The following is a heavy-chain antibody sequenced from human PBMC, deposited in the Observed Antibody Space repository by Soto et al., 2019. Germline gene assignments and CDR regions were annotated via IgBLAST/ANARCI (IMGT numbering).Heavy chain of an antibody. CDR3: ASGGWETPI. Sequence: EVQLVESGGGLVQPGGSLRLSCAASGFTFTIYWMTWVRQAPGKGLEWVATINPDGREKYYVDSVKGRFTISRDNAEKSLYLQMNSLTAEDTAVYYCASGGWETPIWGQGTLVTVSS. CDR2: INPDGREK. V-gene: IGHV3-7*03. D-gene: IGHD1-26*01. J-gene: IGHJ4*02. CDR1: GFTFTIYW.